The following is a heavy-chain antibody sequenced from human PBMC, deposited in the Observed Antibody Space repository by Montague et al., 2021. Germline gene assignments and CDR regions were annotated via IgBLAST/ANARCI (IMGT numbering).Heavy chain of an antibody. CDR3: ARRQRQAWAHSSSSPQYYYYYMDV. CDR2: TYYRSKWYN. J-gene: IGHJ6*03. CDR1: GDSVASNSVA. Sequence: CAISGDSVASNSVAWNWIRQSPSRGLEWLGRTYYRSKWYNDYAVSAKSRITINPDTSKNQFSLQLNSVTPEDTAVYYCARRQRQAWAHSSSSPQYYYYYMDVWGKGTTVTVSS. V-gene: IGHV6-1*01. D-gene: IGHD6-6*01.